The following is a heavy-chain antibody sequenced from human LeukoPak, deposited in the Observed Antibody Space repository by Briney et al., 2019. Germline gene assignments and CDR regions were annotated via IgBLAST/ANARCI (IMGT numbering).Heavy chain of an antibody. Sequence: GASVKVSCKASGGTFSSYAISWVRQAPGQGLEWMGGIIPIFGTANYAQKFQGRVTITADESTSTAYMELSSLRSEDTAVYYCATVYYYDSSGYSLLRYYYDMDVWGQGTTVTVSS. V-gene: IGHV1-69*01. J-gene: IGHJ6*02. CDR2: IIPIFGTA. D-gene: IGHD3-22*01. CDR1: GGTFSSYA. CDR3: ATVYYYDSSGYSLLRYYYDMDV.